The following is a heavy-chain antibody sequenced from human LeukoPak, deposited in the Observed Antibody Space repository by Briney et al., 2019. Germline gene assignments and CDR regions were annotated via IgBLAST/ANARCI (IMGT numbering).Heavy chain of an antibody. Sequence: SETLSLTCTVSGGSISTGGYYWSWIRQHPGKGLGWIAYIYYSGSTYYNPSLKSRVTISVDTSKSQFSLKLSSVTAADTAVYYCARFHTSGYYRHFDFWGQGTLVTVSS. CDR3: ARFHTSGYYRHFDF. V-gene: IGHV4-31*03. CDR2: IYYSGST. CDR1: GGSISTGGYY. J-gene: IGHJ4*02. D-gene: IGHD3-22*01.